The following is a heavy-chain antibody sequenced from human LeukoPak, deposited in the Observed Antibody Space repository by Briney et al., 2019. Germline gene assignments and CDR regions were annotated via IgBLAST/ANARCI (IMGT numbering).Heavy chain of an antibody. Sequence: SETLSLTCTVSGGPISSSSYYWGWIRQPPGKGLEWIVSIYYSGSTYYNPSLKSRVTISVDTSKNQFSLKLSSVTAADTAVYYCARDGTDYYDSSGTFDIWGQGTMVTASS. V-gene: IGHV4-39*07. D-gene: IGHD3-22*01. CDR2: IYYSGST. CDR1: GGPISSSSYY. CDR3: ARDGTDYYDSSGTFDI. J-gene: IGHJ3*02.